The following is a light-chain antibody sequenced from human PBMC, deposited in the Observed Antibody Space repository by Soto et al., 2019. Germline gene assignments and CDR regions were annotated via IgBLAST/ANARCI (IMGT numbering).Light chain of an antibody. CDR1: SSDVGGYNY. CDR3: SSYTTSNTRQIV. Sequence: QSALTQPASVSGSPGQSITISCTGTSSDVGGYNYVSWYQQHPGKAPKFMIYDVSNRPSGVSNRFSGSKSGNTASLTISGLQAEYEADSYCSSYTTSNTRQIVFGTGTKLTVL. V-gene: IGLV2-14*01. CDR2: DVS. J-gene: IGLJ1*01.